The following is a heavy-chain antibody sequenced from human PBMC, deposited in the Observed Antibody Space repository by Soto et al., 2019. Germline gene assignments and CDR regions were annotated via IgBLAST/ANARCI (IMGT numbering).Heavy chain of an antibody. V-gene: IGHV1-69*01. CDR3: ARGSCSSTSCYKEYYFDL. CDR2: IIPMFGTS. Sequence: QVQLVQSGAEVKKPGSSVKVSCKASGGTFSGYAISWVRQAPGQGLEWMGEIIPMFGTSNYAQKFQGRVTITADESPSTAYMELSSLRSEDTAVYYCARGSCSSTSCYKEYYFDLWGQGTLVTVSS. D-gene: IGHD2-2*02. CDR1: GGTFSGYA. J-gene: IGHJ4*02.